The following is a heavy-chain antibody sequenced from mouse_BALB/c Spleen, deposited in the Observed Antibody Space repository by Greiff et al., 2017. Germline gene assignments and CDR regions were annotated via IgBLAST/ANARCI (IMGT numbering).Heavy chain of an antibody. J-gene: IGHJ3*01. CDR2: ISNGGGST. CDR3: ARQTTATWFAD. D-gene: IGHD1-2*01. CDR1: GFTFSSYT. V-gene: IGHV5-12-2*01. Sequence: EVMLVESGGGLVQPGGSLKLSCAASGFTFSSYTMSWVRQTPEKRLEWVAYISNGGGSTYYPDTVKGRFTISRDNAKNTLYLQMSSLKSEDTAMYYCARQTTATWFADWGQGTLVTVSA.